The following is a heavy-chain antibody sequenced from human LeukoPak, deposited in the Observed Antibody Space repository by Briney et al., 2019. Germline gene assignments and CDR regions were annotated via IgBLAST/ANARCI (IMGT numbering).Heavy chain of an antibody. J-gene: IGHJ4*02. CDR3: ARDLDY. V-gene: IGHV3-64*01. CDR1: GFTFSSYA. CDR2: ISSNGGST. Sequence: EGSLRLSCAASGFTFSSYAMHWVRQAPGKGLEYVSAISSNGGSTYYANSVKGRFTISRDNSKNTLYLQMGSLRPEDMAVYYCARDLDYWGQGTLVTVSS.